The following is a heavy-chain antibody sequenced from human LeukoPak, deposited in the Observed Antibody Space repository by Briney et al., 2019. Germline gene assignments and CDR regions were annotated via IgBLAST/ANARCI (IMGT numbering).Heavy chain of an antibody. D-gene: IGHD3-10*01. CDR2: INHSGST. J-gene: IGHJ5*02. V-gene: IGHV4-34*01. CDR3: ARDYYGSGSYPRWFDP. CDR1: GGSISSYY. Sequence: PSETLSLTCTVSGGSISSYYWSWIRQPPGKGLEWIGEINHSGSTNYNPSLKSRVTISVDTSKNQFSLKLSSVTAADTAVYYCARDYYGSGSYPRWFDPWGQGTLVTVSS.